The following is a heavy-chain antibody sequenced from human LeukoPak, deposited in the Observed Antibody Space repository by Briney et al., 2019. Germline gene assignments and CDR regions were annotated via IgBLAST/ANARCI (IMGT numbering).Heavy chain of an antibody. J-gene: IGHJ5*02. Sequence: ASVKVSCKASGYTFTGYYMHWVRQTPGQGIEWMGWINPNSGGTNYAQKFQGRVTMTRDTSISTAYMELSSLRSEDTAVYYCATGGEGWFDPWGQGTLVTVSS. V-gene: IGHV1-2*02. CDR3: ATGGEGWFDP. CDR2: INPNSGGT. CDR1: GYTFTGYY.